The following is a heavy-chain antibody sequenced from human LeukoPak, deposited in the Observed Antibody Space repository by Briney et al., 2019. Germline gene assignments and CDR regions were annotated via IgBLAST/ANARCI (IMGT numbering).Heavy chain of an antibody. CDR3: AKDLRSWYPFLKGNDA. V-gene: IGHV3-23*01. J-gene: IGHJ5*02. Sequence: GGSLRLSCAASGFTFSSYAMSWLRQAPGKGLEWVSAICGSGGSTFYADSVKGRFTISRDNSKNTLYLQMNSLRDEDTAVYYCAKDLRSWYPFLKGNDAWGQGTLVTVSS. CDR1: GFTFSSYA. D-gene: IGHD6-13*01. CDR2: ICGSGGST.